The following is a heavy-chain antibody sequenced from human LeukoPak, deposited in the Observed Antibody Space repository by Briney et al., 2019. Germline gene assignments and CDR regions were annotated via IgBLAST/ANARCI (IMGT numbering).Heavy chain of an antibody. J-gene: IGHJ4*02. D-gene: IGHD5-18*01. CDR3: ARGRPSGRSWIQLWPGGGFDY. Sequence: PGGSLRLSCAASGFTFSSYAMHWVRQAPGKGLEWVAVISYDGSNKYYADSVKGRFTISRDNSKNTLYLQMNSLRAEDTAVYYCARGRPSGRSWIQLWPGGGFDYWGQGTLVTVSS. V-gene: IGHV3-30-3*01. CDR1: GFTFSSYA. CDR2: ISYDGSNK.